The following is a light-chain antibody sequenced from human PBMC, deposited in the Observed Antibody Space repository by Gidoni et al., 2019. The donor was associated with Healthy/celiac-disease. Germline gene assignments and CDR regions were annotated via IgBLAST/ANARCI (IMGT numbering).Light chain of an antibody. CDR1: QSVSSSY. J-gene: IGKJ4*01. Sequence: EMVLTQSPGTLSLSPGESATLSCRASQSVSSSYLAWYQQKPGQAPRLLIYGASSRAPGIPDRFSGSGSGTDFTLTISRLEPEDFAVYYCQQYGSSPLTFGGGTKVEIK. CDR3: QQYGSSPLT. CDR2: GAS. V-gene: IGKV3-20*01.